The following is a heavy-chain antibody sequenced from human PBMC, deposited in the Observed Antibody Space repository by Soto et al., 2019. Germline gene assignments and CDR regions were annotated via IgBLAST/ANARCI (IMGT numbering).Heavy chain of an antibody. D-gene: IGHD3-10*01. V-gene: IGHV3-48*02. Sequence: PGGCRRPSWAVSGFSFSSYSMNWVRQAPGKGLEWIAYTSTSSTTKYYADSVRGRFSISRDNANDLLYLDMDKLRDEDTGIYYCAGSYSSGNWYFDYWGLGTPVTVSS. CDR3: AGSYSSGNWYFDY. J-gene: IGHJ4*02. CDR2: TSTSSTTK. CDR1: GFSFSSYS.